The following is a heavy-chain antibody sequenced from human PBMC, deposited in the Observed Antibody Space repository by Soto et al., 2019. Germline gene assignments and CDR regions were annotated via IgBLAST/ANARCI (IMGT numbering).Heavy chain of an antibody. D-gene: IGHD2-15*01. CDR2: ISSDVVNY. CDR3: ARGGAWTPEGLGY. V-gene: IGHV3-30-3*01. J-gene: IGHJ4*02. CDR1: GFTFSSFA. Sequence: VQLVECGGGVVQPGGSLRLSCAASGFTFSSFAMHWVRQAPGKGLEWLAVISSDVVNYYYAESVKGRFTISRDNSKNTLYLQMNSRRNEDTAVYYGARGGAWTPEGLGYWGQGTLVTVSS.